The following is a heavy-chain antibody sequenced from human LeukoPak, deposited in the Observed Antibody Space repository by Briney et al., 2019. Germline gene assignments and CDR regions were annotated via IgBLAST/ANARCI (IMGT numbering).Heavy chain of an antibody. CDR1: GYSISGGYY. V-gene: IGHV4-38-2*02. CDR3: ARDGSGWSVDY. J-gene: IGHJ4*02. Sequence: SETLSLTCAVSGYSISGGYYWGWIRQPPGKGLEWIGSIYHSGSTYYNPSLKSRVTISVDTPKNQFSLKLSSVTAADTAVYYCARDGSGWSVDYWGQGTLVTVSS. D-gene: IGHD6-19*01. CDR2: IYHSGST.